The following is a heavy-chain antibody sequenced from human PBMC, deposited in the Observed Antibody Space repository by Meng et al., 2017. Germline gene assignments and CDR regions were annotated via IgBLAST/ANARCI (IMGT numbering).Heavy chain of an antibody. CDR2: MNPNSGNT. D-gene: IGHD4-17*01. Sequence: QVQRVQPGARVKKPGTSGRVSCQASGGTFSRFAVSWVRQATGQGLEWMGWMNPNSGNTGYAQKFQGRVTMTRNTSISTAYMELSSLRSEDTAVYYCARAHYGDFDYWGQGTLVTVSS. J-gene: IGHJ4*02. CDR1: GGTFSRFA. CDR3: ARAHYGDFDY. V-gene: IGHV1-8*01.